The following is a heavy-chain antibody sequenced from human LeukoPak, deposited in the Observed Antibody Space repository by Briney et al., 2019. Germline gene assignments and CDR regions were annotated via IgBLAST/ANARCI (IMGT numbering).Heavy chain of an antibody. CDR3: AKDLRDFWSGFWFDP. J-gene: IGHJ5*02. CDR2: ISGSGGST. D-gene: IGHD3-3*01. V-gene: IGHV3-23*01. Sequence: GASLRLSCAASGFTFSSYAMSWVRQAPGKGLEWVSAISGSGGSTYYADSVKGRSTISRDNSKNTLYLQMNSLRAEDTAVYYCAKDLRDFWSGFWFDPWGQGTLVTVSS. CDR1: GFTFSSYA.